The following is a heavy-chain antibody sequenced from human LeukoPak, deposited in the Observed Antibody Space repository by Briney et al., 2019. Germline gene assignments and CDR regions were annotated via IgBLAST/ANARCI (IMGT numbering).Heavy chain of an antibody. CDR2: IIPIFGTA. V-gene: IGHV1-69*06. J-gene: IGHJ4*02. D-gene: IGHD5-24*01. CDR3: AVCGISREMATISGGFDY. Sequence: ASVKVSCKASGYTFTSYGISWVRQAPGQGLEWMGGIIPIFGTANYAQKFQGRVTITADKSTSTAYMELSSLRSEDTAVYYCAVCGISREMATISGGFDYWGQGTLVTVSS. CDR1: GYTFTSYG.